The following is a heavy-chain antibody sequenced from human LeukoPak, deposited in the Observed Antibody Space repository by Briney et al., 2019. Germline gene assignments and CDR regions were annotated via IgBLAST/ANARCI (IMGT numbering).Heavy chain of an antibody. J-gene: IGHJ5*02. Sequence: PGGSLRLSCAASGFTVSSNYMSWVRQAPGKGLEWVSVIYSGGNTYYADSVKGRFTISRDNSKNTLYLQMNSLRAEDTAVYYCARAGSAASWFDPWGQGTLVTVFS. CDR1: GFTVSSNY. V-gene: IGHV3-66*02. D-gene: IGHD1-26*01. CDR3: ARAGSAASWFDP. CDR2: IYSGGNT.